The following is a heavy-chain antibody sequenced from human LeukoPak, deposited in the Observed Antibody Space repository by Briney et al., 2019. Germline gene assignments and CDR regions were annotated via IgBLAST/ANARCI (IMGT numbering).Heavy chain of an antibody. CDR3: ASSSGSYSLVDY. CDR1: ITFSNSW. CDR2: IPHSGST. Sequence: ITFSNSWMSWVRQAPGKGLEWIGSIPHSGSTDYNPSLKSRVTISVDTSKNQFSLKLSSVTAADTAVYYCASSSGSYSLVDYWGQGTLVTVSS. J-gene: IGHJ4*02. V-gene: IGHV4-39*01. D-gene: IGHD1-26*01.